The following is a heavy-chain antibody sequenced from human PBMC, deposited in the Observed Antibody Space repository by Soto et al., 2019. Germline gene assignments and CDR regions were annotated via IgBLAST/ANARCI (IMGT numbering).Heavy chain of an antibody. CDR3: ARDQAAAGTYAFDI. Sequence: ASVTVSCTASGYTFTSYAMHWVRQAPGQRLEWMGWINAGNGNTKYSQKFQGRVTITRDTSASTAYMELSSLRSEDTAVYYCARDQAAAGTYAFDIWGQGTMVTVSS. V-gene: IGHV1-3*01. CDR2: INAGNGNT. J-gene: IGHJ3*02. D-gene: IGHD6-13*01. CDR1: GYTFTSYA.